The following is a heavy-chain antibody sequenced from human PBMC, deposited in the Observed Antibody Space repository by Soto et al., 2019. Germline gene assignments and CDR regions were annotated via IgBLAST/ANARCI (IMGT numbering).Heavy chain of an antibody. CDR1: GFSSSGYY. CDR3: ARDLWGYCGTDCYPLDV. D-gene: IGHD2-21*02. CDR2: MYNTGST. Sequence: SETLSLTCTFSGFSSSGYYWILIRQPPGKGLEWIGYMYNTGSTVYNPSFKSRVTISVDTSKNQFSLKLNSVTAADTAVYYCARDLWGYCGTDCYPLDVWGQGTTVTVSS. V-gene: IGHV4-59*01. J-gene: IGHJ6*02.